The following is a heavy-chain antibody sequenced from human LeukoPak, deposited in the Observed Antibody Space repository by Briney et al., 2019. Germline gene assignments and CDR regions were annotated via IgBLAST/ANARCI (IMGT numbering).Heavy chain of an antibody. V-gene: IGHV3-23*01. CDR3: AKDRVFYDSSGYYETVHAEYFQH. J-gene: IGHJ1*01. D-gene: IGHD3-22*01. CDR1: GFTFSSYA. Sequence: PGGSLRLSCAASGFTFSSYAMSWVRQAPGKGLEWVSAISGSGGSTYYADSVKGRFTISRDNSKNTLYLQMNSLRAEDTAVYYCAKDRVFYDSSGYYETVHAEYFQHWGQGTLVTVSS. CDR2: ISGSGGST.